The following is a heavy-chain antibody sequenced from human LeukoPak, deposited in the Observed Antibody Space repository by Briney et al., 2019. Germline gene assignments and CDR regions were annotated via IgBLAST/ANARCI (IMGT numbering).Heavy chain of an antibody. V-gene: IGHV4-39*02. CDR2: INYSGST. J-gene: IGHJ5*02. CDR3: ARDSSGDGYSSGYH. CDR1: GGSISSTFYY. Sequence: SETLSLTCTVSGGSISSTFYYWGWIRQPPGKGLEWIGSINYSGSTYYNPSLKSRVTISVDTSKNQFSLTLSSVTAADTAVYYCARDSSGDGYSSGYHWGQGTLVTVSS. D-gene: IGHD6-25*01.